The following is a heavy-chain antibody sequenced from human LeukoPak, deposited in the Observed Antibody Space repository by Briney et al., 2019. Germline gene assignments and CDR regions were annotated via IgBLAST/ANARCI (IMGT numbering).Heavy chain of an antibody. J-gene: IGHJ4*02. CDR1: GGSISSYY. CDR2: IYTSGST. Sequence: PSETLSLTCTVSGGSISSYYWRWIRQPAGKGLEWIGRIYTSGSTNYNPSLKSRVTMSVDTSKNQFSLKLSSVTAADTAVYYCARAAGFWSGYYPYYFDYWGQGTLVTVSS. CDR3: ARAAGFWSGYYPYYFDY. V-gene: IGHV4-4*07. D-gene: IGHD3-3*01.